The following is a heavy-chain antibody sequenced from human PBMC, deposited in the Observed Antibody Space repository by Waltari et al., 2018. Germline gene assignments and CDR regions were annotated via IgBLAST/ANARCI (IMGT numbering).Heavy chain of an antibody. Sequence: QLQLQESGPGLVKPSETLSLTCTVSGSSISSSSYYWGWIRQPPGKGLEWIGSFYYSWSTYYKPSLKSRFSLSLVTSKSQFSLRLGALTAADTAVYYCARHSSSRRPNFDYWGQGTLVTVSS. CDR1: GSSISSSSYY. CDR3: ARHSSSRRPNFDY. V-gene: IGHV4-39*01. CDR2: FYYSWST. D-gene: IGHD6-19*01. J-gene: IGHJ4*02.